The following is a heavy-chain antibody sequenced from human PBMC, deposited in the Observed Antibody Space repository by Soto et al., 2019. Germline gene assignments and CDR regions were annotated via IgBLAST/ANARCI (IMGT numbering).Heavy chain of an antibody. D-gene: IGHD3-10*01. Sequence: SETLSHPCSVSAGSLSRNYRRWIRQPPGKGLELIGYIYYSGSTNYNPSLKSRVTISVDTSKNQFSLKLSSVTAADTAVYYCARRGGGVFDIWGQGTMVTVSS. V-gene: IGHV4-59*08. CDR3: ARRGGGVFDI. J-gene: IGHJ3*02. CDR1: AGSLSRNY. CDR2: IYYSGST.